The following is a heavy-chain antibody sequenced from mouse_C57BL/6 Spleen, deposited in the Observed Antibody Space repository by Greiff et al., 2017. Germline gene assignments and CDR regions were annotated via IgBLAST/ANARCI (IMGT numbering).Heavy chain of an antibody. CDR3: AREGDSSGYVWFDY. CDR1: GYTFTSYW. Sequence: HVQLQQPGTELVKPGTSVKLSCKASGYTFTSYWMHWVKQRPGQGLEWIGNINPSNGGTNYNEKFKSKATLTVDKSSSTSYMQLSSLTSEDSAVYYCAREGDSSGYVWFDYWGQGTTLTVSS. J-gene: IGHJ2*01. CDR2: INPSNGGT. V-gene: IGHV1-53*01. D-gene: IGHD3-2*02.